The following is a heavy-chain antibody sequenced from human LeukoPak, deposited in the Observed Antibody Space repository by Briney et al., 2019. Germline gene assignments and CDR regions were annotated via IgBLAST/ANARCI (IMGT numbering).Heavy chain of an antibody. CDR3: ARLVTAMGDAFDI. V-gene: IGHV4-34*01. J-gene: IGHJ3*02. CDR2: INHSGST. Sequence: KSSETLSLTCAVYGGSFSGYYWSWIRQPPGKGLEWIGEINHSGSTNYNPSLKSRVTISVDASKNQFSLKLSSVTAADTAVYYCARLVTAMGDAFDIWGQGTMVTVSS. CDR1: GGSFSGYY. D-gene: IGHD2-21*02.